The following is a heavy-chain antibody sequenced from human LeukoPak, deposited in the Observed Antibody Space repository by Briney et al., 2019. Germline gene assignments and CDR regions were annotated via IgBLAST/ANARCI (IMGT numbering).Heavy chain of an antibody. CDR3: ARGLDWNYLGVDY. V-gene: IGHV1-2*02. Sequence: ASVKVSCKASGYTFTGYYMHWVRQAPGQGLEWMGWINPNSGGTNYAQKFQGRVTMTRDTPISTAYMELSRLRSDDTAVYYCARGLDWNYLGVDYWGQGTLVTVSS. D-gene: IGHD1-7*01. J-gene: IGHJ4*02. CDR2: INPNSGGT. CDR1: GYTFTGYY.